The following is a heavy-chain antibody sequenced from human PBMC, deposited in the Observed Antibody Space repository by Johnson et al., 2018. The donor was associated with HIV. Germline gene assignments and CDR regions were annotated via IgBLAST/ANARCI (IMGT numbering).Heavy chain of an antibody. CDR1: GFTFSSYD. J-gene: IGHJ3*02. CDR3: ARALGAAGIKGGAFDI. V-gene: IGHV3-13*01. Sequence: VQLVESGGGLVQPGGSLRLSCAASGFTFSSYDMHWVRQATGKGLEWVSAIGTAGDTYYPGSVKGRFTISRENAKNTLYLQMGSLRAEDMAVYYCARALGAAGIKGGAFDIWGQGTMVTVSS. D-gene: IGHD6-13*01. CDR2: IGTAGDT.